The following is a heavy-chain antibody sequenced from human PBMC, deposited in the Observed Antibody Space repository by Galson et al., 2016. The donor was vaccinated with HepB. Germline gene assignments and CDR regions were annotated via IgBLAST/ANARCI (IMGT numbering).Heavy chain of an antibody. CDR2: INSDGSRR. V-gene: IGHV3-74*01. CDR3: ARGGYDGYEIDY. CDR1: GFAFSSYW. Sequence: SCAASGFAFSSYWMYWVRQPPGKGLVWVSRINSDGSRRTYADSVKGRFTISRDNARNTLYLQMDSLRAEDTAVYYCARGGYDGYEIDYWGQGTLVSVSS. D-gene: IGHD5-12*01. J-gene: IGHJ4*02.